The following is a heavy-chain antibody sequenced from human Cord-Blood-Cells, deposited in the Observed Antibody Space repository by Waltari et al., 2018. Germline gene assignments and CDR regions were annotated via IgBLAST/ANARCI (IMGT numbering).Heavy chain of an antibody. V-gene: IGHV1-69*02. Sequence: QVQLVQSGAEVKKPGSSVKVSCKASGGTFSSYTISWVRQAPGQGLEWMGRIIHILGIANYAQKFQGRVTITADKSTSTAYMELSSLRSEDTAVYYCATRDPDYGGKGYYFDYWGQGTLVTVSS. CDR2: IIHILGIA. CDR3: ATRDPDYGGKGYYFDY. J-gene: IGHJ4*02. CDR1: GGTFSSYT. D-gene: IGHD4-17*01.